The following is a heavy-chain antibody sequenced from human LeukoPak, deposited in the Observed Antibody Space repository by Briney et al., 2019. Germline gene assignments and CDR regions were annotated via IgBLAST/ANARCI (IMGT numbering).Heavy chain of an antibody. CDR2: IYYSGST. CDR1: GGSISSGDYY. D-gene: IGHD3-10*01. V-gene: IGHV4-30-4*08. CDR3: ARYYGSGKDAFDI. J-gene: IGHJ3*02. Sequence: SETLSLTCTVSGGSISSGDYYWSWIRQPPGKGLEWIGYIYYSGSTYYNPSLKSRVTISVDTSKNQFSLKLSSVTAADTAVYYCARYYGSGKDAFDIWGQGTMVTVSS.